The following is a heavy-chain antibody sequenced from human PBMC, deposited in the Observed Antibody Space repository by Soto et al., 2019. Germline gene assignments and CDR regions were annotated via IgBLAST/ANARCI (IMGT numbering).Heavy chain of an antibody. CDR2: VYYTGST. V-gene: IGHV4-59*08. CDR1: GGSISKFY. Sequence: PSEALSLTCTVSGGSISKFYWSWIRQPPGKGLEWIGYVYYTGSTSYNPSLKRRVTFSADSSRGQFSLRLNSVTAADTAVYYCARPVWGPVLLAYCVGDYYYYMAVWAKGTPATVS. J-gene: IGHJ6*03. CDR3: ARPVWGPVLLAYCVGDYYYYMAV. D-gene: IGHD2-21*01.